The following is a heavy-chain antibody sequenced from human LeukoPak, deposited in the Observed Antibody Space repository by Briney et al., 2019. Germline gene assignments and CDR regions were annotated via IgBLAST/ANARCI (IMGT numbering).Heavy chain of an antibody. Sequence: IPSETLSLTCTVSGGSISSYYWSWIRQPPGKGLEWIGYIYYSGSTNYNPSLKSRVTISVDTSKNQFSLKLSSVTAADTAVYYCARGVLIPAAHFDYWGQGTLVTVSS. D-gene: IGHD6-25*01. V-gene: IGHV4-59*08. J-gene: IGHJ4*02. CDR2: IYYSGST. CDR3: ARGVLIPAAHFDY. CDR1: GGSISSYY.